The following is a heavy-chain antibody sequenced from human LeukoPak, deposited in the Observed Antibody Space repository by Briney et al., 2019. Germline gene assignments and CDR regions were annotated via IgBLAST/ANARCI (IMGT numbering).Heavy chain of an antibody. CDR2: ISGSGGST. J-gene: IGHJ4*02. Sequence: GGSLRLSCAASGFTFSSYAMSWVRQAPGKGLEWVSAISGSGGSTYYADSVKGRFTISRDNSKNTLYLQMNSLRAEDTAVYYCARDVSGYDFRDYWGQGTLVTVSS. D-gene: IGHD5-12*01. CDR1: GFTFSSYA. CDR3: ARDVSGYDFRDY. V-gene: IGHV3-23*01.